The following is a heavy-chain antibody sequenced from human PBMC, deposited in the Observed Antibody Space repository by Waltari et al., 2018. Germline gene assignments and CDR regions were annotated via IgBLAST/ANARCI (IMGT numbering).Heavy chain of an antibody. CDR1: GFTFTNHW. D-gene: IGHD2-21*02. CDR3: ARGVTTVEY. J-gene: IGHJ4*02. Sequence: EVQLVESGGGLVQPGRSLRLSCSGSGFTFTNHWLSWVRQAPGKGPEWVASIKQDGSEKYYVDSMKGRFTISRDNAKNSLSLQMDSLRAEDTAVYFCARGVTTVEYWGQGTLVTVSS. V-gene: IGHV3-7*04. CDR2: IKQDGSEK.